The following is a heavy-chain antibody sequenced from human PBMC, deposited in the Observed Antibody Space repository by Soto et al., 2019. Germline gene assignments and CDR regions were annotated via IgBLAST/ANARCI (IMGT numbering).Heavy chain of an antibody. CDR1: QFVFSLSA. Sequence: MQVVESGGGLVHPGGSLRLSCAASQFVFSLSAMTWVRQAPGKGLEWVSTITGSGGETYFADSVKGRFTISRDNSKNSLLLQTRSLRAADMAIYHCVKRAGPHVYSAMDVWGQGTAVTVSS. CDR2: ITGSGGET. J-gene: IGHJ6*02. V-gene: IGHV3-23*04. CDR3: VKRAGPHVYSAMDV.